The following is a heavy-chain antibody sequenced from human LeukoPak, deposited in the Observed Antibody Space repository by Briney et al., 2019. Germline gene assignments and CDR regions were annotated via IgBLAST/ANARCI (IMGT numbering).Heavy chain of an antibody. Sequence: ASVKVSCKASGYTFTSYGISWVRQAPGPGLEWMGWISAYNGNTNYAQKLQGRVTMTTDTSTSTAYMELRSLRSDDTAVYYCARGPIIDIVIVPAADDYYYMDVWGKGTTVTVSS. J-gene: IGHJ6*03. CDR3: ARGPIIDIVIVPAADDYYYMDV. V-gene: IGHV1-18*01. CDR1: GYTFTSYG. CDR2: ISAYNGNT. D-gene: IGHD2-2*01.